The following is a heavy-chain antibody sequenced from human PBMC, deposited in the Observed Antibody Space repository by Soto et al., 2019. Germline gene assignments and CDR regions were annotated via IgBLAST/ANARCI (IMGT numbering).Heavy chain of an antibody. V-gene: IGHV4-4*07. J-gene: IGHJ5*02. D-gene: IGHD6-6*01. CDR2: IYTSGST. Sequence: QVQLQESGPGLVKPSETLSLTCTVSGGSISSYYWSWIRQPAGKGLEWIGRIYTSGSTNYNPSLKSRVTMSVDTSKNQFSLKLSSVTAADTAVYYCARVQVWGIAARHPSPWFDPWGQGTLVTVSS. CDR1: GGSISSYY. CDR3: ARVQVWGIAARHPSPWFDP.